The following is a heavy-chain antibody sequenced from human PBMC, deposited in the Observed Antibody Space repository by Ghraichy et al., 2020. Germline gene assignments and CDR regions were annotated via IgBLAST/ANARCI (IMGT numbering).Heavy chain of an antibody. D-gene: IGHD3-3*01. V-gene: IGHV3-23*01. Sequence: ESLNISCAASGFTFSSYAMSWVRQAPGKGLEWVSAISVSGGTTYYADSVKGRFTTSRDNSKNTLYLQMNSLRAEDTAVYYCAKGILESYYYYYGMDVWGQGTMVTVSS. CDR3: AKGILESYYYYYGMDV. CDR1: GFTFSSYA. J-gene: IGHJ6*02. CDR2: ISVSGGTT.